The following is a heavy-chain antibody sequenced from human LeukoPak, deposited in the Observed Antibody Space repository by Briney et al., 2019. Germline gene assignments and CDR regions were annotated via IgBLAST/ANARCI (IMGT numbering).Heavy chain of an antibody. CDR2: ISGSGGST. J-gene: IGHJ5*02. CDR3: AKVLVGATGYTWFDP. V-gene: IGHV3-23*01. D-gene: IGHD1-26*01. CDR1: GFTFSSYA. Sequence: HSGGSLRLSCAASGFTFSSYAMSWVRQAPGKGLEWVSAISGSGGSTYYADSVKGRFTISRDNSKNTLYLQMNSLRAEDTAVYYCAKVLVGATGYTWFDPWGQGTLVTVSS.